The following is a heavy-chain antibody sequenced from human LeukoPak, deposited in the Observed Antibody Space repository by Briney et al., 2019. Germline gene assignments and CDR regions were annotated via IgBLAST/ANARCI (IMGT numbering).Heavy chain of an antibody. CDR3: AQQVGYCSSGSCYFTY. CDR1: EFTFSSYA. V-gene: IGHV3-23*01. CDR2: ISNTGGST. J-gene: IGHJ1*01. D-gene: IGHD2-15*01. Sequence: AGGSLRLSCAASEFTFSSYAMSWVRQAPGKGLEWVSAISNTGGSTYYADSVKGRFTISRDKSKNTLSLQMNSLRAEDTAVYYCAQQVGYCSSGSCYFTYWGQGTLVTVSS.